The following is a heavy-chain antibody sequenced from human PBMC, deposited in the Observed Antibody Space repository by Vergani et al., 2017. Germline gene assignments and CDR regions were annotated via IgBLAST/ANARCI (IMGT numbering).Heavy chain of an antibody. CDR2: ISWNSNSI. V-gene: IGHV3-9*02. Sequence: EVQLEESGGGLVLPGRFLRLSCVASGFTSAGYAMHWVRQAPGKGLEWVSGISWNSNSIGYADSVKGRFTISRDNAKNSLYLQMNSLRAEDTALYYCAKDLVTSSGGGWFDPWGQGTLVTVSS. J-gene: IGHJ5*02. CDR3: AKDLVTSSGGGWFDP. D-gene: IGHD6-6*01. CDR1: GFTSAGYA.